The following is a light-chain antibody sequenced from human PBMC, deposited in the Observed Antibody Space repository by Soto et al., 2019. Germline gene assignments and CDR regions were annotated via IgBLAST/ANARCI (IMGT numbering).Light chain of an antibody. CDR3: FSYTSSTMDV. Sequence: QYALTQPASVSGSPGQSITISCTGSSSDIGGYKYVSWYQHHPGKAPQLIIFDVINRPSGVYNRFSGSKSGNTASLTIFGLQAEDEADYYCFSYTSSTMDVFGTGTKVTVL. CDR1: SSDIGGYKY. V-gene: IGLV2-14*03. J-gene: IGLJ1*01. CDR2: DVI.